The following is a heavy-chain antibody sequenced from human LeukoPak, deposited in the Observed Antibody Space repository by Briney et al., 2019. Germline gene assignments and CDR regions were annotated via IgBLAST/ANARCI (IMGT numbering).Heavy chain of an antibody. CDR2: IYYSGST. D-gene: IGHD1/OR15-1a*01. V-gene: IGHV4-59*01. J-gene: IGHJ3*02. Sequence: SETLSLXCTVSGGSNSSYYWSWIRRPPGKGLEWIGYIYYSGSTNYNPSLKSRVTISVDTSKNQFSLKLSSVTAADTAVYYCAKNKRGSKDAFDIWGQGTMVTVSS. CDR1: GGSNSSYY. CDR3: AKNKRGSKDAFDI.